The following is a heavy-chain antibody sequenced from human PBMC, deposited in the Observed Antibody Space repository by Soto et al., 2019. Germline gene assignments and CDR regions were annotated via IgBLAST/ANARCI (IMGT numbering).Heavy chain of an antibody. D-gene: IGHD3-10*01. Sequence: QVQLQQWGAGLLKPSETLSLTCGVFGGSFSGYYWTWIRQPPGKGLEWIGEIYHSGGTNYHPSLTRRVTMSVDTSNNHFALKLSSVTAADTAVYYCARGALVWFGAHDYYGMDVWGQGTTVTVSS. CDR1: GGSFSGYY. V-gene: IGHV4-34*01. CDR2: IYHSGGT. CDR3: ARGALVWFGAHDYYGMDV. J-gene: IGHJ6*02.